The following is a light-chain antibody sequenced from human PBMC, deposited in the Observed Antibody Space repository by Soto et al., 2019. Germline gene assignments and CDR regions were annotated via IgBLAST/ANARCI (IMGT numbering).Light chain of an antibody. Sequence: EMVMTQSPATLSVSPGERVILSCRASRSVGTTLAWYQQKPGQAPRLLIYGASTRATGIPARFSGSGSGTDFTLTISSLQSEDVAVYYCQQYNNWPDMYTFGQGTKLEIK. CDR2: GAS. CDR3: QQYNNWPDMYT. V-gene: IGKV3-15*01. CDR1: RSVGTT. J-gene: IGKJ2*01.